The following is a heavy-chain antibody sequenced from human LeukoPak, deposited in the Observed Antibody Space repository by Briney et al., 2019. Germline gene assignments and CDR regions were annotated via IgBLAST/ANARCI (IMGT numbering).Heavy chain of an antibody. J-gene: IGHJ4*02. Sequence: SETLSLTCAVYGGSFSGYYWSWIRQPPGKGLEWIGEINHSGSTNYNPSLKSRVTISVDTSKNQFSLKLSSVTAADTAVYYCARGYAARLWGQGTLVTVSS. V-gene: IGHV4-34*01. CDR1: GGSFSGYY. CDR2: INHSGST. D-gene: IGHD6-6*01. CDR3: ARGYAARL.